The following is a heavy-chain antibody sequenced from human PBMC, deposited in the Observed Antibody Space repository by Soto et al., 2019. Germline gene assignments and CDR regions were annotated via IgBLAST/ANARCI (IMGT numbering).Heavy chain of an antibody. V-gene: IGHV1-69*05. D-gene: IGHD6-6*01. CDR2: IIPIFGTA. Sequence: QVQLVQSGAEVKKPGSSVKVSCKASGGTFSSYAISWVRQAPGQGPEWMGGIIPIFGTANYAQKFQGRVTXTXDXXTSAADMELCSLRSEDTAVYDCATCGIAARCSFQHWGRGTLVTVSS. CDR1: GGTFSSYA. CDR3: ATCGIAARCSFQH. J-gene: IGHJ1*01.